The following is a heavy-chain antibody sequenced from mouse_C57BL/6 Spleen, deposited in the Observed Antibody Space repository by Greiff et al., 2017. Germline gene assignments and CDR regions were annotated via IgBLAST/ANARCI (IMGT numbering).Heavy chain of an antibody. Sequence: VQLVESGAELMKPGASVKLSCKATGYTFTGYWIEWVKQRPGHGLEWIGEILPGSGSTNYNEKFKSKATLTVDKSSSTAYMQLSSLTSEDSAVYYCAVYYDYPDGPWFAYWGQGTLVTVSA. D-gene: IGHD2-4*01. CDR1: GYTFTGYW. CDR3: AVYYDYPDGPWFAY. CDR2: ILPGSGST. V-gene: IGHV1-9*01. J-gene: IGHJ3*01.